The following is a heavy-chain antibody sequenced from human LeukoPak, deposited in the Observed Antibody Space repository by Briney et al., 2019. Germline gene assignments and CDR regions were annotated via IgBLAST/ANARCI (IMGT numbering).Heavy chain of an antibody. J-gene: IGHJ5*02. V-gene: IGHV3-23*01. D-gene: IGHD1-14*01. CDR1: GFTFSSYA. CDR3: AKGSGINHYHWIDP. CDR2: ISGGGGST. Sequence: GGSLRLSCAASGFTFSSYAMSWVRQAPGKGLEWVSGISGGGGSTYYADSVKGRFTISRDNSKNTLYLQMDSLRAEDMALYYRAKGSGINHYHWIDPWGQGTLVTVSS.